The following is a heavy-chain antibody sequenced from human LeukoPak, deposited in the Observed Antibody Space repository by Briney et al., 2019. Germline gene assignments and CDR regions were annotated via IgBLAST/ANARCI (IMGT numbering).Heavy chain of an antibody. CDR3: AISGGYWAWAH. CDR2: ISGSGGST. CDR1: GFTFSSYA. V-gene: IGHV3-23*01. Sequence: GGSLRLSCAASGFTFSSYAMSWVRQAPGKGLEWVSGISGSGGSTNYADSVKGRFTISRDNSKNTLYLQMNSLRAEDTAVYYCAISGGYWAWAHWGQGTLVTVSS. J-gene: IGHJ4*02. D-gene: IGHD1-26*01.